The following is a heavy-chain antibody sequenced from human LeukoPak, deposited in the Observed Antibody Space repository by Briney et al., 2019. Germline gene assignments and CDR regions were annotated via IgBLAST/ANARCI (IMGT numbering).Heavy chain of an antibody. V-gene: IGHV3-21*01. D-gene: IGHD5-12*01. J-gene: IGHJ4*02. Sequence: PGGSLRLSCAASGFTFSSYSMNWVRQAPGKGLEGVSSISSSSSYIYYADSVKGRFTISRDKAKNSLYLQMNSLRAEDTAIYYCAREGMVATFDYWGQGTLVTVSS. CDR3: AREGMVATFDY. CDR2: ISSSSSYI. CDR1: GFTFSSYS.